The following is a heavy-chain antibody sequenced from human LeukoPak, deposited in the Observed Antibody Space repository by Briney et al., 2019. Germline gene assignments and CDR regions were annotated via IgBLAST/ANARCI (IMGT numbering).Heavy chain of an antibody. CDR3: TTAESLIVGATTVDY. CDR2: IKSKTDGGTT. J-gene: IGHJ4*02. V-gene: IGHV3-15*01. D-gene: IGHD1-26*01. Sequence: GGSLRLSCAASGFTFSNAWMSWVRQAPGKGLEWVGRIKSKTDGGTTDYAAPVKGRFTISRDDSKNTLYLQMNSLKTEDTAVYYCTTAESLIVGATTVDYWGQGTLVTVSS. CDR1: GFTFSNAW.